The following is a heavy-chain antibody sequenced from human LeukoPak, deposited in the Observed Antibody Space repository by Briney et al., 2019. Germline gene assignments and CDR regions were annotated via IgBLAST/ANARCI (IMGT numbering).Heavy chain of an antibody. CDR2: ISSSSSYI. D-gene: IGHD3-3*01. V-gene: IGHV3-21*01. CDR1: GFTFSSYS. Sequence: GGSLRLSCAASGFTFSSYSMNWVRQAPGKGLEWVSSISSSSSYIYYADSVKGRFTISRDNAKNSLYLQMNSLRAEDTAVYYCARDPGDFLEALDYWGQGTLVTVSS. J-gene: IGHJ4*02. CDR3: ARDPGDFLEALDY.